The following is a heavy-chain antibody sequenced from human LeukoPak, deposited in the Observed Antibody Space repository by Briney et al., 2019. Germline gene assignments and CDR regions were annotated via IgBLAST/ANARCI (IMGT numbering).Heavy chain of an antibody. V-gene: IGHV4-59*01. CDR1: GGSISSYY. Sequence: SETLSLTCTVSGGSISSYYWSWIRQPPGKGLEWIGYIYYSGSTNYNPSLKSRVTISVDTSKNQFSLKLSSVTAADTAVYYCASTSAYYDFWSGFTTGGQGTLVTVSS. CDR3: ASTSAYYDFWSGFTT. CDR2: IYYSGST. J-gene: IGHJ4*02. D-gene: IGHD3-3*01.